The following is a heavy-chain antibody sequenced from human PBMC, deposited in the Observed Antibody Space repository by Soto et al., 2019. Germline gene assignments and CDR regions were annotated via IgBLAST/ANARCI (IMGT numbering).Heavy chain of an antibody. CDR3: AKALGFLWFGGLPFDY. Sequence: GGSLRLSCAASGFTFSSYGMHWVRQAPGKGLEWVAVISYDGSNKYYADSVKGRFTISRDNSKNTLYLQMNSLRAEDTAVYYCAKALGFLWFGGLPFDYWGQGTLVTVSS. CDR2: ISYDGSNK. CDR1: GFTFSSYG. V-gene: IGHV3-30*18. D-gene: IGHD3-10*01. J-gene: IGHJ4*02.